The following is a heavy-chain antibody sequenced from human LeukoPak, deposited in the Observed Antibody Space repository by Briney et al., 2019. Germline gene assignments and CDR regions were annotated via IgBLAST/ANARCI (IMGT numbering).Heavy chain of an antibody. CDR3: AITSKDNYPRYFDY. V-gene: IGHV3-23*01. CDR2: ISGSGIST. D-gene: IGHD1-1*01. CDR1: XFSFSKYS. J-gene: IGHJ4*02. Sequence: QPGGSLRLSCVASXFSFSKYSMNWVRQAPGKGLEWVSVISGSGISTYYAGSVRGRFTISRDTYKNTLYLKMNSLRAEDTAIYYCAITSKDNYPRYFDYWGQGTLVTVSS.